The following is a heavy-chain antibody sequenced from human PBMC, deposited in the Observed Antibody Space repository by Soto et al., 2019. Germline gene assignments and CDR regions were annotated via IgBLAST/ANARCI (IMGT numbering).Heavy chain of an antibody. CDR3: ARDGPLGYYDSSGYYWTY. J-gene: IGHJ4*02. D-gene: IGHD3-22*01. CDR1: GFTFSSYS. Sequence: GSLRLSCAASGFTFSSYSMNWVRQAPGKGLEWVSSISSSSSYIYYADSVKGRFTISRDNAKNSLYLQMNSLRAEDTAVYYCARDGPLGYYDSSGYYWTYWGQGTLVTVSS. CDR2: ISSSSSYI. V-gene: IGHV3-21*01.